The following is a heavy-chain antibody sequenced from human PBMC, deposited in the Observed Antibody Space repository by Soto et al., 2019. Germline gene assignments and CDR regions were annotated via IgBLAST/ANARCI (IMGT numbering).Heavy chain of an antibody. CDR2: IRSKAYGGTT. J-gene: IGHJ5*02. V-gene: IGHV3-49*04. CDR1: GFTFGDCA. D-gene: IGHD2-15*01. CDR3: TGYCSGGSCYSGLDP. Sequence: GSLRLSCTASGFTFGDCAMSWVRQAPGKGLEWVGFIRSKAYGGTTEYAASVKGRFTISRDDSKSIAYLQMNSLKTEDTAVYYCTGYCSGGSCYSGLDPWGQGTLVTVSS.